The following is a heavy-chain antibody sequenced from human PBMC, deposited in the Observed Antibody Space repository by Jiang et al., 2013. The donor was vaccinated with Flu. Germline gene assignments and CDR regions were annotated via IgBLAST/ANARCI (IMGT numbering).Heavy chain of an antibody. CDR2: INPSGTST. Sequence: QLVESGAELKTPGASVKLSCKTSGYTFTDHFIFWVRQGPGQGLEWVGQINPSGTSTRLAQRFRGRVTMVKDMSTSTVYMELNGLTSEDTAVYFCAKDSSHYSPDYWGQGTLVTVSS. D-gene: IGHD4-11*01. CDR3: AKDSSHYSPDY. J-gene: IGHJ4*02. V-gene: IGHV1-46*01. CDR1: GYTFTDHF.